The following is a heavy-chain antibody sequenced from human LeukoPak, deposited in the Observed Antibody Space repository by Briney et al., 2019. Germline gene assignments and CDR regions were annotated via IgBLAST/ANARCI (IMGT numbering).Heavy chain of an antibody. CDR1: GYTFTGYY. J-gene: IGHJ4*02. Sequence: ASVKVSCKASGYTFTGYYMHWVRQAPGQGLEWMGWINPNSGGTNYAQKFQGRVTMTRDTSISTAYMELSRLRSDDTAVYYCAREYYYDSRGSFDYWGQGTLVTVSS. V-gene: IGHV1-2*02. CDR3: AREYYYDSRGSFDY. D-gene: IGHD3-22*01. CDR2: INPNSGGT.